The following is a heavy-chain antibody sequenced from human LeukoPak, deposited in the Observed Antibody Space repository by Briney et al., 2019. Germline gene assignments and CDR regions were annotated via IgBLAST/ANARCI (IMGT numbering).Heavy chain of an antibody. CDR3: ATDSSGWRSFDY. J-gene: IGHJ4*02. Sequence: GGSLRLSCAASGFTVSSNYMTWVRQAPGKGLEWISVLYSGGSTYYADSVKGRFTISRDNSKNTLYPQMNSLRAEDTAVYYCATDSSGWRSFDYWGQGTLVTVSS. D-gene: IGHD6-19*01. V-gene: IGHV3-53*01. CDR1: GFTVSSNY. CDR2: LYSGGST.